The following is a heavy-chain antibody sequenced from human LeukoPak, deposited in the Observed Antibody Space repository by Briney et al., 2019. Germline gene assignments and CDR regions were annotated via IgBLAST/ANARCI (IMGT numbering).Heavy chain of an antibody. CDR2: ISSSGSNI. CDR3: ARGGGDCSGGSCSDFDY. Sequence: GGSLRLSCAASGFTFSSYEMNWVRQAPGKGLEWVSYISSSGSNIYYADSVKGRFTISRDNAKNSLYLQMNSLRAEDTAVYYCARGGGDCSGGSCSDFDYWGQGTLVTVSS. J-gene: IGHJ4*02. D-gene: IGHD2-15*01. CDR1: GFTFSSYE. V-gene: IGHV3-48*03.